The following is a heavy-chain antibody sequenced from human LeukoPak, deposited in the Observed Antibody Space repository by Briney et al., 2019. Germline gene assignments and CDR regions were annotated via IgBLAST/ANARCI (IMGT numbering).Heavy chain of an antibody. D-gene: IGHD1-26*01. CDR3: ARGQTLVGALHF. CDR1: GYSISSGYY. J-gene: IGHJ4*02. Sequence: SETLSLTCTVSGYSISSGYYWGWIRQPPGKGLEWIGSIYHSGSTYYNPSLKSRVTISVDTSKNQFSLKLSSVTAADTAVYYCARGQTLVGALHFWGQGTLVTVSS. CDR2: IYHSGST. V-gene: IGHV4-38-2*02.